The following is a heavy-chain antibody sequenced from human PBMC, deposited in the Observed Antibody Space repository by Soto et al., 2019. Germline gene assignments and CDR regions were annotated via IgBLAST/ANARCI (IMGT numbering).Heavy chain of an antibody. CDR1: GGSIRNGDYY. D-gene: IGHD1-26*01. CDR2: VYYSGTT. J-gene: IGHJ4*02. CDR3: VTVNLVGAAYYFDY. Sequence: SETLSLTCTVSGGSIRNGDYYWGWIRQPPGKGLEWIGYVYYSGTTYSHTSLNSRFSISVDTSENQFSLRLTSVTAADTAVYYCVTVNLVGAAYYFDYWGPGTLVTVSS. V-gene: IGHV4-30-4*01.